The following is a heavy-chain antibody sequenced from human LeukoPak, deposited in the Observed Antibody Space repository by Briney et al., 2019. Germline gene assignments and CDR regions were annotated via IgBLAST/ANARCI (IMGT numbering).Heavy chain of an antibody. CDR1: GGFISSSSYY. J-gene: IGHJ3*02. CDR3: ARTIVVVPADYAFDI. D-gene: IGHD2-2*01. V-gene: IGHV4-39*01. Sequence: SSETLSLTCTVSGGFISSSSYYWGWIRQPPGKGLEWIGSIYYSGSTYYNPSLKSRVTISVDTSKNQFSLKLSSVTAADTAVYYCARTIVVVPADYAFDIWGQGTMVTVSS. CDR2: IYYSGST.